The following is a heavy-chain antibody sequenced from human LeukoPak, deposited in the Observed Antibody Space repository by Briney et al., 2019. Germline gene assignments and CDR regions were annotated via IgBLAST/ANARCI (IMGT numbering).Heavy chain of an antibody. CDR1: GFTFSISW. CDR2: IKQDGSEK. CDR3: ARDNPPDY. V-gene: IGHV3-7*03. J-gene: IGHJ4*02. Sequence: GGSLRLSCVTSGFTFSISWMSWVRQAPGKGLEWVANIKQDGSEKSYVESVRGRFTISRDNAKNSLYLQLNSLRAEDTALYYCARDNPPDYWGQGTLVTVSS.